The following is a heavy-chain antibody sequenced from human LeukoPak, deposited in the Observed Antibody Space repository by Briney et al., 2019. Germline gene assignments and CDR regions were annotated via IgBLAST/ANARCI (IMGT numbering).Heavy chain of an antibody. CDR3: ARDGSAAGHYYYYYMDV. V-gene: IGHV1-18*01. CDR2: IITYNGNT. Sequence: ASVKVSCKASGYTFTNYGISWVRQAPGQGLEWMGWIITYNGNTNYAQRLQGRVTMTTDTSTGTAYMELRSLRSDDTAVYYCARDGSAAGHYYYYYMDVWGKGTTVTISS. J-gene: IGHJ6*03. D-gene: IGHD6-13*01. CDR1: GYTFTNYG.